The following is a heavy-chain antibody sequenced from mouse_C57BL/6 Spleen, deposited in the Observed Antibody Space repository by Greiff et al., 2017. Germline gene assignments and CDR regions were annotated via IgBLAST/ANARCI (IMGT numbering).Heavy chain of an antibody. CDR1: GYTFTSYW. J-gene: IGHJ4*01. D-gene: IGHD2-5*01. Sequence: QVQLKQPGAELVKPGASVKLSCKASGYTFTSYWMHWVKQRPGQGLEWIGMIHPNSGSTNYNEKFKSKATLTVDKSSSTAYMQLSSLTSEDSAVYYCASPAYYSNPLAMDYWGQGTSVTVSS. CDR2: IHPNSGST. CDR3: ASPAYYSNPLAMDY. V-gene: IGHV1-64*01.